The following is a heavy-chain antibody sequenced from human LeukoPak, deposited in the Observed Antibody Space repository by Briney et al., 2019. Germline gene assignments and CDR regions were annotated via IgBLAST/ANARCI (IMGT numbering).Heavy chain of an antibody. Sequence: ASVKVSCKASGYTFTNYGLSWVRQAPGQGLEWMGWISVYNGNTNYAQKLQGRVTMTTDTSTSTAYMELRSLRSDDTAVYYCARDPMGYYYYYMDVRGKGTTVTVSS. CDR3: ARDPMGYYYYYMDV. CDR2: ISVYNGNT. J-gene: IGHJ6*03. V-gene: IGHV1-18*01. D-gene: IGHD5-24*01. CDR1: GYTFTNYG.